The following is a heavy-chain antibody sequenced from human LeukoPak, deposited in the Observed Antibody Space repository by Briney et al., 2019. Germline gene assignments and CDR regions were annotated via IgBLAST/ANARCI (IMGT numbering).Heavy chain of an antibody. V-gene: IGHV3-48*01. J-gene: IGHJ5*02. CDR3: AREYEGYCSGGSCFRGTYNWFDP. D-gene: IGHD2-15*01. Sequence: PGGSLRLSCAASEFTFSSYSMNWVRQAPGKGLEWVSYISSSSSTIYYADSVKGRFTISRDNSKNTLYLQMNSLRPEDTAVYYCAREYEGYCSGGSCFRGTYNWFDPWGQGTLVTVSS. CDR2: ISSSSSTI. CDR1: EFTFSSYS.